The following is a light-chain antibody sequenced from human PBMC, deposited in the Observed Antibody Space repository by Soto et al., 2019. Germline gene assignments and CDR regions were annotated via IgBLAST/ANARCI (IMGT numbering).Light chain of an antibody. CDR2: DAS. V-gene: IGKV1-5*01. CDR1: QTISTL. J-gene: IGKJ2*01. Sequence: IQMPQSPSTLSASVGDRVTSTCQASQTISTLLAWYQHKPGKAPNLLIYDASSLESGVPSRFSGSGSGTEFTLTISSLQPDDSATYYCQQYSSLVTFGQGTKVDIK. CDR3: QQYSSLVT.